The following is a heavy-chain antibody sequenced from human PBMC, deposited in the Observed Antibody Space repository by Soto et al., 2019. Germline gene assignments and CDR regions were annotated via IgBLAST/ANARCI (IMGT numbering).Heavy chain of an antibody. CDR3: VKTPYDFWSSGQYLFDH. CDR1: GFTFGSHA. J-gene: IGHJ4*02. Sequence: EVQLLDSGGGLVQPGGSLRLSCTVSGFTFGSHAMSWVRQAPGKGLECVSGISGSGGTTFYADSVKGRFTISRDNSKKTLYLQMNSLRAEDTAVYYCVKTPYDFWSSGQYLFDHWGQGTLVTVSS. CDR2: ISGSGGTT. V-gene: IGHV3-23*01. D-gene: IGHD3-3*01.